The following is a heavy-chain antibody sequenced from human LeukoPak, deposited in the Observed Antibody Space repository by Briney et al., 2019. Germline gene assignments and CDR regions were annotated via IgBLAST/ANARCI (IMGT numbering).Heavy chain of an antibody. Sequence: SVKVSCKASVFTFTNSPMQWVRQARGQRLEWMGWIVVGSGNTNYAQKFQERVTITRDMSTSTAYMELSSLRSEDTAVYYCATGSGWYSPDYWGEGTLVTVSS. CDR3: ATGSGWYSPDY. D-gene: IGHD6-19*01. CDR2: IVVGSGNT. V-gene: IGHV1-58*02. J-gene: IGHJ4*02. CDR1: VFTFTNSP.